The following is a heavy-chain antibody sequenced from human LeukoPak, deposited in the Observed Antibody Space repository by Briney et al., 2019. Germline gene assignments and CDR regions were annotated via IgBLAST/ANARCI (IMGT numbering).Heavy chain of an antibody. CDR2: IYYSGST. J-gene: IGHJ4*02. D-gene: IGHD3-10*01. Sequence: SETLSLTCTVSGGSISSSSYYWGWIRQPPGKGLEWIGSIYYSGSTYYNPSLKSRVTISVDTSKNQFSLKLSSVTAADTAVYYCASSAGSSSYYFDYWGQGTLVTVSS. CDR3: ASSAGSSSYYFDY. V-gene: IGHV4-39*07. CDR1: GGSISSSSYY.